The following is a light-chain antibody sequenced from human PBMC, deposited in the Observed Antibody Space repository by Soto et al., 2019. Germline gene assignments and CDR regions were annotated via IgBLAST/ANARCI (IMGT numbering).Light chain of an antibody. CDR2: EVS. V-gene: IGLV2-14*01. Sequence: QSALTQPASVSASPGQSITISCAGTSSDVGGWPHVSWYQQHPGKAPKLVIYEVSNRPSGVSSRFSGSKSGSTASLTISGLQAEDEPDYYCSSYTSSSTLVFGGGTKLTVL. CDR3: SSYTSSSTLV. CDR1: SSDVGGWPH. J-gene: IGLJ2*01.